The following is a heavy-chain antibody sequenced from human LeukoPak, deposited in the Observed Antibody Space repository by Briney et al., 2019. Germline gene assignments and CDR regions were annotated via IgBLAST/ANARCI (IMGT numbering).Heavy chain of an antibody. CDR1: GFTFSSYA. D-gene: IGHD6-13*01. CDR3: AKVSSSWYDLGY. CDR2: ISGSGGST. Sequence: GGSLRHSCAASGFTFSSYAMSWVRQAPGKGLEWVSAISGSGGSTYYADSVKGRFTISRDNSKNTLYLQMNSLRAEDTAVYYCAKVSSSWYDLGYWGQGTLVTVSS. V-gene: IGHV3-23*01. J-gene: IGHJ4*02.